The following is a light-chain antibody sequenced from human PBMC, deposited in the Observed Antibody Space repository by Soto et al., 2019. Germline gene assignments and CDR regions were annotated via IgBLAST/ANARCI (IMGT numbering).Light chain of an antibody. CDR1: SSDVGNYNL. CDR3: CSYAGDSYV. Sequence: QSALTQPASVSGSPGQSITISCTGTSSDVGNYNLVSWYQQHPGKAPKLMIYDVSKRPSGVSHRFSGSKSGNTASLTISGLQADDEADYYCCSYAGDSYVFGTGTKVTVL. J-gene: IGLJ1*01. CDR2: DVS. V-gene: IGLV2-23*02.